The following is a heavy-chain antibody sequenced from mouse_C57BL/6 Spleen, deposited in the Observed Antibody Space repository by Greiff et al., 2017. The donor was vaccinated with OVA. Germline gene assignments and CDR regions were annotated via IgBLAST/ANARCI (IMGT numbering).Heavy chain of an antibody. V-gene: IGHV1-7*01. CDR2: INPSSGYT. J-gene: IGHJ3*01. CDR1: GYTFTSYW. D-gene: IGHD1-1*01. Sequence: VQLQQSGAELAKPGASVKLSCKASGYTFTSYWMHWVKQRPGQGLEWIGYINPSSGYTKYNQKFKDKATLTADKSSNTAYMQLSSLTYEDSAVYYCARDYGSKAWFAYWGQGTLVTVSA. CDR3: ARDYGSKAWFAY.